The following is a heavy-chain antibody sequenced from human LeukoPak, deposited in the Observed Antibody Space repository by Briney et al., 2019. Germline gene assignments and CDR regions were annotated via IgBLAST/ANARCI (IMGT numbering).Heavy chain of an antibody. CDR3: ARAYDSDGYYYFEY. CDR2: IYSNGRT. V-gene: IGHV4-4*07. CDR1: GGSISNYY. J-gene: IGHJ4*02. Sequence: SETLSLTCTVSGGSISNYYWSWIRQPAGKGLEWIGRIYSNGRTTYNPSLKSRVTMSVDTSKNQISLRLTSVTAADTATYYCARAYDSDGYYYFEYWGQGAQVTVSS. D-gene: IGHD3-22*01.